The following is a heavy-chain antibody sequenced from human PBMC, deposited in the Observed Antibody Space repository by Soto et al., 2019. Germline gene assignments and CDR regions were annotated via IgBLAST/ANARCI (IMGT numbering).Heavy chain of an antibody. CDR2: IYSSGST. Sequence: PSETLSLTCSVSDGSINSHFWSWIRQPAGKRLEWIGRIYSSGSTIYNPSLKSRVTMSVDTSKNQFSLKLRSVTAADTAVYYCARDNVWSGYYFYSGGFDYWGQGTLVT. V-gene: IGHV4-4*07. CDR1: DGSINSHF. J-gene: IGHJ4*02. D-gene: IGHD3-3*01. CDR3: ARDNVWSGYYFYSGGFDY.